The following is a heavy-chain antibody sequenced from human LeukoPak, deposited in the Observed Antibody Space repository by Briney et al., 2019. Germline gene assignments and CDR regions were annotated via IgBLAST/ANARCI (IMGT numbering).Heavy chain of an antibody. V-gene: IGHV3-23*01. D-gene: IGHD6-19*01. J-gene: IGHJ4*02. CDR1: GFTFSSYA. CDR2: ISGSGGST. Sequence: GGSLRLSCAASGFTFSSYAMSWVRQAPGKGLEWVSGISGSGGSTYYADSVKGRFTISRDNSKNTLFLQMNSLRAEDTAVYYCAKETYSSGWYPYFDYWGQGTLVTVSS. CDR3: AKETYSSGWYPYFDY.